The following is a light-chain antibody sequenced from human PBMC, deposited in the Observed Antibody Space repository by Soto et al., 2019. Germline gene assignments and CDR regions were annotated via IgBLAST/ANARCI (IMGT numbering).Light chain of an antibody. CDR3: SSHSGSNLVV. CDR1: RSDVGGYNY. Sequence: QSALTQPPSASGSPGQSVTITCTETRSDVGGYNYVSWYQQHPGKAPKLMIYEVNKRPSGVPDRFSGSKSGNTASLAVSGLQAEDEADYYCSSHSGSNLVVFGGGTKLTVL. V-gene: IGLV2-8*01. CDR2: EVN. J-gene: IGLJ2*01.